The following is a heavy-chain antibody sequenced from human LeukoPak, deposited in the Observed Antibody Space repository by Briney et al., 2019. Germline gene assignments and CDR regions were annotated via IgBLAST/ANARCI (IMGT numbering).Heavy chain of an antibody. J-gene: IGHJ4*02. CDR2: IYYSGRT. D-gene: IGHD1-26*01. V-gene: IGHV4-59*08. CDR3: ARHSGTYMDY. Sequence: SETLSLTCTVSDGSISGSYWNWIRQPPGKGLEWIGNIYYSGRTNYNPSLKSRVTISVGTSKNQVSLKLTSVTAAGTAVYYCARHSGTYMDYWGQGTLVTVSS. CDR1: DGSISGSY.